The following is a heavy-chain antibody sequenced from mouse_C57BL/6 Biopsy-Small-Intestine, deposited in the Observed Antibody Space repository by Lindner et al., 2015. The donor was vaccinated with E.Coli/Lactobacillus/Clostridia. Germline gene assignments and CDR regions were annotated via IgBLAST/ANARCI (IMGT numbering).Heavy chain of an antibody. Sequence: VQLQESGPELVKPGASVKISCKASGYSFTDFNTNWVKQSNGKSLEWIGVINPNYGTTNYNQKFKDKATLTVDQSSSTAYMQLNSLTSEDSAVYYCARNGYYLFAYWGQGTLVTVSA. D-gene: IGHD2-3*01. J-gene: IGHJ3*01. CDR1: GYSFTDFN. CDR2: INPNYGTT. V-gene: IGHV1-39*01. CDR3: ARNGYYLFAY.